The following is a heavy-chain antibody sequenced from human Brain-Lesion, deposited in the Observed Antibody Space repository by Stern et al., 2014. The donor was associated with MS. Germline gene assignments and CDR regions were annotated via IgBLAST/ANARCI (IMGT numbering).Heavy chain of an antibody. D-gene: IGHD4-17*01. CDR1: GGSINTNNYY. Sequence: QLVESGPGLVKPSETLSLTCTVSGGSINTNNYYWGWIRQPPGKGLEWIGNIYSSGSTFYSPSLKSRVTISVDTSKNQFSLKRSSVTAADTAVYYCARTGDDFGDYSLSYWGQGTLVTVSS. J-gene: IGHJ4*02. CDR2: IYSSGST. V-gene: IGHV4-39*01. CDR3: ARTGDDFGDYSLSY.